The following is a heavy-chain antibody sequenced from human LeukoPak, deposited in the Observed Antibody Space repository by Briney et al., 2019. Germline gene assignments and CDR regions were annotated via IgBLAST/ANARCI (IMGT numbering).Heavy chain of an antibody. V-gene: IGHV1-18*01. J-gene: IGHJ3*01. CDR2: ISAYTGHT. D-gene: IGHD2-8*01. Sequence: GASVKVSCKASGYTFTSYGISWVRQAPGQGLEWMGWISAYTGHTNYAQKFQGRVTMTANTSTNTASMELRSLRSDDTAVYYCARPANLYYASDAFDLWGQGTMVTVSS. CDR3: ARPANLYYASDAFDL. CDR1: GYTFTSYG.